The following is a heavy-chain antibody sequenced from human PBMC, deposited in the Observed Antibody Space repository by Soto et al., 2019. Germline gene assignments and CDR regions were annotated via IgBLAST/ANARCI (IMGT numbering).Heavy chain of an antibody. CDR3: ATTCDSGRYYSPACIEYFHR. J-gene: IGHJ1*01. Sequence: QVQLVQSGAEEKKPGASVKVSCKASGDTFSAYAIHWVRQGPGQRLEWMGWINGGNGVITYAQQFQGRVTITRDTSATTAYMEMNSLRSEDTALYYCATTCDSGRYYSPACIEYFHRWGQGTLVTVSS. V-gene: IGHV1-3*05. CDR2: INGGNGVI. D-gene: IGHD3-22*01. CDR1: GDTFSAYA.